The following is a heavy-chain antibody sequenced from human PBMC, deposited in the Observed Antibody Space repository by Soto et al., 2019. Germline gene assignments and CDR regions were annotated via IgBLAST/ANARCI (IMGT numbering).Heavy chain of an antibody. CDR3: AKTESFNGYYNAFDY. CDR1: GFSFAGYA. D-gene: IGHD3-9*01. V-gene: IGHV3-23*01. CDR2: ISGGGGST. J-gene: IGHJ4*02. Sequence: EVHLSQSGGGLVQPGGSLRLSCAASGFSFAGYAVTWVRQAPGQGLEWVSAISGGGGSTYYVDSVKGRFTISRDNSKHTVHLQMSRLRAEDTAVYYCAKTESFNGYYNAFDYWGRGTLVTVSS.